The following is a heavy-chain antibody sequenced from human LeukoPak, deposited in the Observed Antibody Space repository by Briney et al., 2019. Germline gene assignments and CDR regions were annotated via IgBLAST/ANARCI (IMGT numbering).Heavy chain of an antibody. V-gene: IGHV3-21*01. Sequence: PGGSLRLSCAASGFNFSPYGMSWIRQAPGKGLEWVAGISGSGSDTYYADSVKGRFTISRDNAKNSLYLQMNSLRAEDTAVYYCARDLGSIASDYWGQGTLVTVSS. CDR3: ARDLGSIASDY. D-gene: IGHD6-6*01. CDR2: ISGSGSDT. J-gene: IGHJ4*02. CDR1: GFNFSPYG.